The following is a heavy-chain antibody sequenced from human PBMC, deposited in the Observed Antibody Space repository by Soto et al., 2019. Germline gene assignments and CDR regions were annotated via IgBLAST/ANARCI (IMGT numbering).Heavy chain of an antibody. CDR2: IKHDGSVK. J-gene: IGHJ4*02. D-gene: IGHD6-13*01. CDR3: ARAPYINAWYRFDL. CDR1: GFTFSGYW. Sequence: PGGSLRLSCEASGFTFSGYWMSWVRQAPGKGLEWVADIKHDGSVKFYVDSVKGRFTISRDNAKKLLYLQMSGLIAEDTALYYCARAPYINAWYRFDLWGQGTLVT. V-gene: IGHV3-7*03.